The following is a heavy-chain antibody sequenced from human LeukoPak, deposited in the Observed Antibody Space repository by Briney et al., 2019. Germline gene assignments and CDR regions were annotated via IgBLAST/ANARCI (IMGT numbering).Heavy chain of an antibody. V-gene: IGHV3-11*01. CDR3: SRDPRHNDY. CDR1: GFTFSDFY. J-gene: IGHJ4*02. CDR2: ISGSAHDV. Sequence: GGALRLSCAASGFTFSDFYMTWIRQAPGKGLELLSYISGSAHDVNYIDSVRGRFTISRDNAKNSLYLHMNSLTVEDTAVYYCSRDPRHNDYWGQGTLVTVSS.